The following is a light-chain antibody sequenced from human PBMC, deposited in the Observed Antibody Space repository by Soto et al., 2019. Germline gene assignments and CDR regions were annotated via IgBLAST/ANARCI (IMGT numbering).Light chain of an antibody. Sequence: IQLTQSPSSLSASVGDRVTITCRASQGISSYLAWYQQRPGKAPKLLIYAASILQSGVPSRFSGSGSGTDFTLTISSLQPEDFATYYCEQFNSYAITFGQGTRLESK. CDR2: AAS. V-gene: IGKV1-9*01. J-gene: IGKJ5*01. CDR1: QGISSY. CDR3: EQFNSYAIT.